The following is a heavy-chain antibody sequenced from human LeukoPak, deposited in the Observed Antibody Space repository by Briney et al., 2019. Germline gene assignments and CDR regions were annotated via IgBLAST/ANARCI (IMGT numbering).Heavy chain of an antibody. CDR3: ARDPGAARPELRGTFVDY. CDR1: GYTFTGYY. J-gene: IGHJ4*02. CDR2: INPNSGGT. D-gene: IGHD6-6*01. Sequence: ASVKVSCKASGYTFTGYYMHWVRQAPGQGLEWMGWINPNSGGTNYAQKFQGRVTMTRDTSISTAYMELSRLRSDDTAVYYCARDPGAARPELRGTFVDYWAREPWSPSPQ. V-gene: IGHV1-2*02.